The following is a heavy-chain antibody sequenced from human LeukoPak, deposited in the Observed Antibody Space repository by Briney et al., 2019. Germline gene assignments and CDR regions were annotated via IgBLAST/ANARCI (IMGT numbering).Heavy chain of an antibody. CDR1: GFTFSSYA. J-gene: IGHJ4*02. V-gene: IGHV3-23*01. CDR2: ISGSGGST. Sequence: GGSLRLSCAASGFTFSSYAMSWVRQAPGKGLEWVSGISGSGGSTYYADSVEGRFTISRDNSKTTLYLQMNSLRAEDTAVYYCAKGIESSGSYYTGFDYWGQGTLVTVSS. CDR3: AKGIESSGSYYTGFDY. D-gene: IGHD1-26*01.